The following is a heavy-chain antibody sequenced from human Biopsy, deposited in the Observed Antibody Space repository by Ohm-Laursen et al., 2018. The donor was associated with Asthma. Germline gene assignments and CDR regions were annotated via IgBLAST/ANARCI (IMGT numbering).Heavy chain of an antibody. Sequence: GSLRLSCAASGFTFSSYSMNWVRQAPGKGLEWVSSISSSCSYIYYADSVKGRFTISRDNAKNSLYLQMNSLRAEDTAVYYCARDGTDMNEAMPKDYWGQGTLVTVSS. V-gene: IGHV3-21*01. J-gene: IGHJ4*02. CDR2: ISSSCSYI. CDR3: ARDGTDMNEAMPKDY. CDR1: GFTFSSYS. D-gene: IGHD2-2*01.